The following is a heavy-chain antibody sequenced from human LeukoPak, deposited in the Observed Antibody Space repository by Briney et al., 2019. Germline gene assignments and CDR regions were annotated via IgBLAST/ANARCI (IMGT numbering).Heavy chain of an antibody. CDR1: GGSISSYY. Sequence: SETLSLTCTVSGGSISSYYWSWIRQPAGKGLEWIGRIYTSGSTNYNPSLKSRVTISVDTSKNQFSLKLSSVTAADTAVYYCARDLGYSNKYYYYYYMDVWGKGTTVTVSS. J-gene: IGHJ6*03. CDR2: IYTSGST. V-gene: IGHV4-4*07. D-gene: IGHD4-11*01. CDR3: ARDLGYSNKYYYYYYMDV.